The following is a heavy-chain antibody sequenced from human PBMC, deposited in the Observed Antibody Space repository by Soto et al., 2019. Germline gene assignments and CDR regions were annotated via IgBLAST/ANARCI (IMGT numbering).Heavy chain of an antibody. D-gene: IGHD3-10*01. J-gene: IGHJ4*02. V-gene: IGHV3-21*01. CDR2: ISSSSSYI. CDR3: ARELLWFGDLPSPFDY. CDR1: GFTFSSYS. Sequence: GGSLRLSCAASGFTFSSYSMNWVRQAPGKGLEWVSSISSSSSYIYYADSVKGRFTISRDNAKNSLYLQMNSLRAEDTAVYYCARELLWFGDLPSPFDYWGQGTQVTVSS.